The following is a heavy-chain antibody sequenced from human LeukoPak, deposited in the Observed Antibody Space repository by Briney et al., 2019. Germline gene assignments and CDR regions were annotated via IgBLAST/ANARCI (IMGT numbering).Heavy chain of an antibody. J-gene: IGHJ4*02. Sequence: PGESLQISFKGSGYSFTSYWIGWGRQMPGKGLEWRGIIYPGDSDTRYSPSFQGQVTISADKSISTAYLQWSSLKASDTAMYYCARFQYDSSGFDYWGQGTLVTVSS. D-gene: IGHD3-22*01. CDR1: GYSFTSYW. V-gene: IGHV5-51*01. CDR2: IYPGDSDT. CDR3: ARFQYDSSGFDY.